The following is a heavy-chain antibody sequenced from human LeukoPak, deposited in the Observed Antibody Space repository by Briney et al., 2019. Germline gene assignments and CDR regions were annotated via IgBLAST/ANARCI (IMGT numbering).Heavy chain of an antibody. CDR3: ARHGILTDLSIRY. CDR2: VYYTGIT. V-gene: IGHV4-39*01. J-gene: IGHJ4*02. Sequence: PSETLSLTCTLSGGSLTTNTFYWGWIRQPPGKGLEWIGTVYYTGITHYNPSLKSRITISVDTSKNHFSLNLTSVTAADTAVYFCARHGILTDLSIRYWGQGLLVTVSS. D-gene: IGHD3-9*01. CDR1: GGSLTTNTFY.